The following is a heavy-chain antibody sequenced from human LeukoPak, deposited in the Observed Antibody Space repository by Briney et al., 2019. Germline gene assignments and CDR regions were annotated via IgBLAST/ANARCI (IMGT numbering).Heavy chain of an antibody. V-gene: IGHV3-15*05. D-gene: IGHD3-22*01. CDR1: GFTFSNAW. Sequence: GGSLRLSCAASGFTFSNAWMSWVRQAPGKGLEWVGRIKSKTDGGTTDYAAPVKGRFTISRDNSKNTLYLQMNNLRAEDTAVYSCARRKVVMRAAGDWYFDVWGRGTLVTVSS. CDR2: IKSKTDGGTT. CDR3: ARRKVVMRAAGDWYFDV. J-gene: IGHJ2*01.